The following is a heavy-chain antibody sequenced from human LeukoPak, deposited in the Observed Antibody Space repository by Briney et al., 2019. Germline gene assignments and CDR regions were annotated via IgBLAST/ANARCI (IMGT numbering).Heavy chain of an antibody. J-gene: IGHJ4*02. CDR1: GFTFSSYW. CDR2: MNSDGGYI. D-gene: IGHD6-19*01. Sequence: GGSLRLSCAASGFTFSSYWMSWVRQAPGKGLEWVSTMNSDGGYIVYADSVKGRFTISKDNAKNSLYLQMNSLRADDTAVYYCARDNAGWSRDYWGQGTLVTVSS. V-gene: IGHV3-21*01. CDR3: ARDNAGWSRDY.